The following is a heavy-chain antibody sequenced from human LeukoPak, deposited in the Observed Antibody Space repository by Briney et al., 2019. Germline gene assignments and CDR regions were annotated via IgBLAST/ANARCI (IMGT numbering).Heavy chain of an antibody. CDR2: IGGSGSTI. CDR1: GFTFSSYE. CDR3: ARDYLVGGTDAFDI. D-gene: IGHD1-1*01. Sequence: GGSLRLSRAASGFTFSSYEMNWVRQAPGKGLEWVSYIGGSGSTIYYADSVKGRFTISRDNAKNSLYLQMNRLRGEDTAVYYCARDYLVGGTDAFDIWGQGTMVTVSS. J-gene: IGHJ3*02. V-gene: IGHV3-48*03.